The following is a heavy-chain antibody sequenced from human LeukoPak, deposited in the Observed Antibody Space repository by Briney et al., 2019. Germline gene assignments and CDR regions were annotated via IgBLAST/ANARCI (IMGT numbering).Heavy chain of an antibody. CDR1: GFTFSSYS. J-gene: IGHJ4*02. D-gene: IGHD2-2*01. V-gene: IGHV3-21*01. CDR2: ISSSSSYI. CDR3: ARGDVVVPAAIKGCLAYYFDY. Sequence: GGSLRLSCAASGFTFSSYSMNWVRQAPGKGLEWVSSISSSSSYIYYADSVKGRFTISRDNAKNSLYLQMNSLRAEDTAVYYCARGDVVVPAAIKGCLAYYFDYWGQGTLVTASS.